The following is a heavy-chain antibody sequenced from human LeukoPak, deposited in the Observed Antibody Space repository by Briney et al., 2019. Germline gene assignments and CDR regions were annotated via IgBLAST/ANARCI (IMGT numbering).Heavy chain of an antibody. Sequence: SETLSLTCVVNGGSFSGYHWSYIRQPPGKGLEWIGEVTYSGRTNYNPSLKSRVTISLDTSKNQFSLKLISVTAVDRATYYCARGRKQWLAPSYYYYMDVWDKGTTVTISS. CDR2: VTYSGRT. CDR3: ARGRKQWLAPSYYYYMDV. CDR1: GGSFSGYH. J-gene: IGHJ6*03. V-gene: IGHV4-34*01. D-gene: IGHD6-19*01.